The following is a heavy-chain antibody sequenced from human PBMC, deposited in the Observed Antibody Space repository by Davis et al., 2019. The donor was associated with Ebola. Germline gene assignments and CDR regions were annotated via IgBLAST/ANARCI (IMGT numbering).Heavy chain of an antibody. CDR2: ISYDGSNK. CDR3: AKGLRGWDAFDI. Sequence: GGSLRLSCAASGFTFSSYAMSWVRQAPGKGLEWVAVISYDGSNKYYADSVKGRFTISRDNSKNTLYLQMNSLRAEDTAVYYCAKGLRGWDAFDIWGQGTMVTVSS. J-gene: IGHJ3*02. CDR1: GFTFSSYA. V-gene: IGHV3-30*18. D-gene: IGHD5-12*01.